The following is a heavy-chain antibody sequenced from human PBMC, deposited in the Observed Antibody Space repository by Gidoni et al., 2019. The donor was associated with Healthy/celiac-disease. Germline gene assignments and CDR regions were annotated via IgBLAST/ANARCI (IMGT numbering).Heavy chain of an antibody. CDR1: GGPFISYY. V-gene: IGHV4-59*01. CDR2: IYYSGST. CDR3: ARGGSLAVAGTMDV. D-gene: IGHD6-19*01. J-gene: IGHJ6*02. Sequence: QVQLQESAPGLLKPSETLSSPSPFPGGPFISYYWSWIRQPPGKGLEWIGYIYYSGSTNYNPSLKSRVTISVDTSKNQFSLKLSSVTAADTAVYYCARGGSLAVAGTMDVWGQGTTVTVSS.